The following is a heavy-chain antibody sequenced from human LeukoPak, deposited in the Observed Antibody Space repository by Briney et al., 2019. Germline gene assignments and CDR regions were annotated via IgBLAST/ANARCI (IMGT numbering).Heavy chain of an antibody. D-gene: IGHD1-26*01. CDR1: GGSISSDGVH. Sequence: PSETLSLTCTVSGGSISSDGVHWNWIRQHPGKGLEWIGEIYKSGSTYYNPSLKSRPTISIDTSKSQFSLKLSSVTAADTAVYYCARLRFSYGRTWDDAFDIWGQGTMVTVSS. CDR2: IYKSGST. CDR3: ARLRFSYGRTWDDAFDI. V-gene: IGHV4-31*03. J-gene: IGHJ3*02.